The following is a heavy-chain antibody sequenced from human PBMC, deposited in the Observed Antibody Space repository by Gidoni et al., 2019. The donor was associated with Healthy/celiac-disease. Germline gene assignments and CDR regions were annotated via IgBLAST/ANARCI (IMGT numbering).Heavy chain of an antibody. CDR1: GFTVSSNY. D-gene: IGHD3-9*01. CDR2: IYSGGST. CDR3: ARDFDWRVRGGDYYYYGMDV. Sequence: EVQLVESGGGLVQPGGSLRLSCAASGFTVSSNYMSWVRQAPGKGLEWVSVIYSGGSTYYADSVKGRFTISRDNSKNMLYLQMNSLRAEDTAVYYCARDFDWRVRGGDYYYYGMDVWGQGTTVTVSS. J-gene: IGHJ6*02. V-gene: IGHV3-66*01.